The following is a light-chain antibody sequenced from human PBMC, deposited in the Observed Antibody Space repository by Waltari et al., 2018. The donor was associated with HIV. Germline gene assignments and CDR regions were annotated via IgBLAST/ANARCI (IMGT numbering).Light chain of an antibody. CDR3: VSWDSSLRGVL. CDR1: SSNIGVTY. Sequence: QSVLTQPPSLSAAPGQKVSITCSGSSSNIGVTYVSWYQQFPRTAPKLLIYDNNERPSGIPDRFSGSKSGTSATLDITGLRTGDEADYYCVSWDSSLRGVLFGGGTKLTVL. J-gene: IGLJ2*01. CDR2: DNN. V-gene: IGLV1-51*01.